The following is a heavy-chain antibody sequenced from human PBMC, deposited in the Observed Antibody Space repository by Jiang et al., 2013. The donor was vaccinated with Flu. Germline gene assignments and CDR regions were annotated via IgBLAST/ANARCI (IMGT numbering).Heavy chain of an antibody. D-gene: IGHD1-14*01. CDR3: AKDTGITTFSY. V-gene: IGHV3-23*01. Sequence: PGKGLEWVSAISGSGGSTYYADSVKGRFTISRDNSKNTLYLQMNSLRAEDTAVYYCAKDTGITTFSYWGQGTLVTVSS. CDR2: ISGSGGST. J-gene: IGHJ4*02.